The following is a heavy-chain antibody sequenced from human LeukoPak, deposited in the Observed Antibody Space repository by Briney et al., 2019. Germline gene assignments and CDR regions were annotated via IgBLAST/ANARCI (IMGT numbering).Heavy chain of an antibody. CDR3: AKGQLRIPKGAFDI. CDR2: ISGSGGST. V-gene: IGHV3-23*01. Sequence: GGSLRLSCAASGFTFSSYSMNWVRQAPGKGLEWVSAISGSGGSTYYADSVKGRFTISRDNSKNTLYLQMNSLRAEDTAVYYCAKGQLRIPKGAFDIWGQGTMVTVSS. D-gene: IGHD2-2*01. CDR1: GFTFSSYS. J-gene: IGHJ3*02.